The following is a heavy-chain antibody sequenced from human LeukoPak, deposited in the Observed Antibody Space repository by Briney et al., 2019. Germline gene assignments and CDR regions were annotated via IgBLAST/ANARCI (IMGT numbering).Heavy chain of an antibody. J-gene: IGHJ4*02. D-gene: IGHD6-25*01. Sequence: SETLSLTCTVSGGAISSNTYYWSWIRQPPGKGLEWIGSIRYSGRTYYKPSLKSRVTLSVDTSKNQLLLNLRSVTAADTAMYYCAREFNGSPDYLGQGTLVTVSS. CDR1: GGAISSNTYY. CDR2: IRYSGRT. CDR3: AREFNGSPDY. V-gene: IGHV4-39*02.